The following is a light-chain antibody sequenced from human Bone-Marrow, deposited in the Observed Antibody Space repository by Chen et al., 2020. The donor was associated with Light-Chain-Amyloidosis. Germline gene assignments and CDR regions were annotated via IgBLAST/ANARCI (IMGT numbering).Light chain of an antibody. CDR3: QQYGSQPRT. CDR2: GAS. V-gene: IGKV3-20*01. J-gene: IGKJ1*01. CDR1: QSVSGGS. Sequence: EIVLTQSPGTPSVSPGERATLSCRASQSVSGGSVAWYQQKCGQAPRLLIYGASSRATGIPDRFSGSGSETDFTLTISRLESEDFAVYYCQQYGSQPRTFGQGTKVEFK.